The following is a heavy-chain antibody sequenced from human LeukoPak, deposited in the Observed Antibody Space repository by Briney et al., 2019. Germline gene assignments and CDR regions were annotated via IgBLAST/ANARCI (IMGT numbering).Heavy chain of an antibody. D-gene: IGHD3-22*01. J-gene: IGHJ3*01. CDR1: GGSTTGYF. V-gene: IGHV4-59*08. CDR2: VHYKGDT. Sequence: SETLSLTCSVSGGSTTGYFWTWIRQPPGKGPEWIGYVHYKGDTSYSPSLESRVTISVDTSKKQFSLKLNSVTAADTAVYYCARHMTVTYDAFDLWGQGTMVTVSS. CDR3: ARHMTVTYDAFDL.